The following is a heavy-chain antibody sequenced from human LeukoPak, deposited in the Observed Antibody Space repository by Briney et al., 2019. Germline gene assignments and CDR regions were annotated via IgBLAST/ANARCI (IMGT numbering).Heavy chain of an antibody. J-gene: IGHJ6*03. Sequence: PSETLSLTCTVSGDSISSINYYWGWIRQPPGKGSEWIGSIYYSGSTYYNPSLKSRVTISVDTSNNQFSLKLSSVTAADTAVYFCARGGEPFYYYMDVWGKGTTVTISS. V-gene: IGHV4-39*01. CDR2: IYYSGST. CDR3: ARGGEPFYYYMDV. D-gene: IGHD2-21*01. CDR1: GDSISSINYY.